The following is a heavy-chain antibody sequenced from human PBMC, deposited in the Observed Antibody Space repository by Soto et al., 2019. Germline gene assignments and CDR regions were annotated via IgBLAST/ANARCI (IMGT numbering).Heavy chain of an antibody. CDR1: GFTFSSYS. CDR3: ARELYSSSARYFDY. D-gene: IGHD6-6*01. J-gene: IGHJ4*02. Sequence: EVQLVESGGGLVKPGGSLRLSCAASGFTFSSYSMNWVRQAPGKGLEWVSSISSSSSYIYYADSVKGRFTISRDNAKNSLDLQMNSLRAEDTAGYYCARELYSSSARYFDYWGQGTLVTVSS. V-gene: IGHV3-21*01. CDR2: ISSSSSYI.